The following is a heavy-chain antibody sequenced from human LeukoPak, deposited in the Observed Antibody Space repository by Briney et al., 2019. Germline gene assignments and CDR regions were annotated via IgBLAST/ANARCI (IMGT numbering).Heavy chain of an antibody. CDR3: AKNRGSGSYNDY. CDR1: GFSFSSYW. V-gene: IGHV3-7*01. J-gene: IGHJ4*02. Sequence: GGSLRLSCAASGFSFSSYWMTWVRQAPGKGLEWVANIKQDGSEKNYVDSVKGRFSISRDNAENSLYLQMDSLRAEDTAVYYCAKNRGSGSYNDYWGQGTLVTVSS. D-gene: IGHD3-10*01. CDR2: IKQDGSEK.